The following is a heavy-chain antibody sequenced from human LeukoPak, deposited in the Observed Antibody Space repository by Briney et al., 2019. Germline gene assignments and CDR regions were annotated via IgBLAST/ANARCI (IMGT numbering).Heavy chain of an antibody. V-gene: IGHV4-61*02. Sequence: PSQTLSLTCTVSGGSISSGSYYWSWIRQPAGKGLEWIGRIYTSGSTNYNPSLKSRVTISVDTSKNQFSLKLSSVTAADTAVYYCARGGPSYYYDSSGYPDNWFDPWSQGTLVTVSS. CDR1: GGSISSGSYY. CDR3: ARGGPSYYYDSSGYPDNWFDP. CDR2: IYTSGST. J-gene: IGHJ5*02. D-gene: IGHD3-22*01.